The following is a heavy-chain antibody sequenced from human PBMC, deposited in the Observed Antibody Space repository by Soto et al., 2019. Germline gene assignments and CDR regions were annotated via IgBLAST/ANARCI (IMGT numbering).Heavy chain of an antibody. V-gene: IGHV3-30*03. CDR3: ALGGPYCSSTSCYHYGMDV. CDR2: ISYDGSNK. J-gene: IGHJ6*02. Sequence: GGSLRLSCAASGFTFSSYGMHWVRQAPGKGLEWVAVISYDGSNKYYADSVKGRFTISRDNSKNTLYLQMNSLRAEDTAVYYCALGGPYCSSTSCYHYGMDVWGQGTTVTVSS. CDR1: GFTFSSYG. D-gene: IGHD2-2*01.